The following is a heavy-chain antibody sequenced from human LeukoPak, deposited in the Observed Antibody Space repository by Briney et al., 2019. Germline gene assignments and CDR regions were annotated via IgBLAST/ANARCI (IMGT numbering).Heavy chain of an antibody. J-gene: IGHJ4*02. CDR3: ARGGMATISHDY. CDR2: IYHSGST. D-gene: IGHD5-24*01. Sequence: SETLSLTCTVSGYSISSGYYWGWIRQPPGKGLEWIGSIYHSGSTYYNPSLKSRVTISVDTSKNQFSLKLSSVTAADTAVYYCARGGMATISHDYWSQGTLVTVSS. CDR1: GYSISSGYY. V-gene: IGHV4-38-2*02.